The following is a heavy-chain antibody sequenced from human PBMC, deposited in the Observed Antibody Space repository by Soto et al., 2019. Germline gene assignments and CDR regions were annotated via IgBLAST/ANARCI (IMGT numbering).Heavy chain of an antibody. D-gene: IGHD3-3*01. J-gene: IGHJ6*02. V-gene: IGHV4-39*01. CDR3: ARRRGVVQDGMYV. CDR1: GGSIRSSSSY. CDR2: IYYSGST. Sequence: QLQLQESGPGLVKPSETLSLTCTVSGGSIRSSSSYWDWIRQPPGKGLEWIGSIYYSGSTYYNPSLKSRVIISMDKSKNQFSLNVSSVTAADTAVYYCARRRGVVQDGMYVWGQGTTVIVSS.